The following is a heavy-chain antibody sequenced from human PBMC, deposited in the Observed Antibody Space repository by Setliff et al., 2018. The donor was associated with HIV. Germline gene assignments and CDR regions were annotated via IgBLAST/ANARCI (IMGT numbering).Heavy chain of an antibody. Sequence: PGGSLRLSCAASGFTFTTYAMTWVRQAPGKGLEWVSAVSGSGDNTYYADSVKGRFTISRDNSKNTLYLQMNSLRAEDTAVYYCVKAVIVVIPAAIFDYWGQGTLVTVSS. J-gene: IGHJ4*02. CDR2: VSGSGDNT. CDR3: VKAVIVVIPAAIFDY. D-gene: IGHD2-2*01. CDR1: GFTFTTYA. V-gene: IGHV3-23*01.